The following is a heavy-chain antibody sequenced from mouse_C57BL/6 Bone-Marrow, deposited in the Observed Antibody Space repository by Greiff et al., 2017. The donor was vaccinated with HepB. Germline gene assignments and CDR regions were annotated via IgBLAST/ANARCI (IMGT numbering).Heavy chain of an antibody. J-gene: IGHJ4*01. Sequence: QVQLQQSGAELVRPGASVTLSCKASGYTFTDYEMHWVKQTPVHGLEWIGAIDPETGGTAYNQKFKGKAILTADKSSSTAYMELRSLTSEDSAVYYCTRPFITTIVAKGPYAMDYWGQGTSVTVSS. CDR3: TRPFITTIVAKGPYAMDY. D-gene: IGHD1-1*01. CDR1: GYTFTDYE. V-gene: IGHV1-15*01. CDR2: IDPETGGT.